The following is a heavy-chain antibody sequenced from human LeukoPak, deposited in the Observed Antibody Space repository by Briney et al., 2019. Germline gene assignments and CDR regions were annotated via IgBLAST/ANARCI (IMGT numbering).Heavy chain of an antibody. V-gene: IGHV1-69*04. D-gene: IGHD3-22*01. J-gene: IGHJ4*02. Sequence: SVKVSCKASGGTSNSHAISWVRQASGQGLEWMGRIIPNLGTTNRAQNFQDRVTLTADKSTNTAYMELTSLTSDDTAVYYCATTNDGGGYQWGDFFDFWGQGTLVTVSS. CDR2: IIPNLGTT. CDR1: GGTSNSHA. CDR3: ATTNDGGGYQWGDFFDF.